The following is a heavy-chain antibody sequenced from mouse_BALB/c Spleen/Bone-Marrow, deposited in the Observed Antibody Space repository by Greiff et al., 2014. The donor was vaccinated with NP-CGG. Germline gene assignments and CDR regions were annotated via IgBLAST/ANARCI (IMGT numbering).Heavy chain of an antibody. Sequence: VQLKESGTGLVKPSQSLSLTCPVTGHSITSDYYWKWIRQFPGNKLEWMGYISHDGTNNYNPSLKNRFSITRDTSKNQFFLKLNSVTTEDTATYYCSSYNYYGMDYWGQGTSVTVSS. CDR2: ISHDGTN. J-gene: IGHJ4*01. CDR3: SSYNYYGMDY. CDR1: GHSITSDYY. V-gene: IGHV3-6*02.